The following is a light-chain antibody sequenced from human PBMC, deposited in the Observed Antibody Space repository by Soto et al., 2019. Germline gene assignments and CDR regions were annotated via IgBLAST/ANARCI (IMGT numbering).Light chain of an antibody. CDR3: QQYNTYSWT. Sequence: DIQMTQSPSTLSASVGDRVTITRRASQSISNWLAWYQQKPGKAPKFLIYDASSLESGVPSRFSGSGSGTEFTLTISSLQPDDFATYYCQQYNTYSWTFGQGTKVEVK. CDR2: DAS. J-gene: IGKJ1*01. V-gene: IGKV1-5*01. CDR1: QSISNW.